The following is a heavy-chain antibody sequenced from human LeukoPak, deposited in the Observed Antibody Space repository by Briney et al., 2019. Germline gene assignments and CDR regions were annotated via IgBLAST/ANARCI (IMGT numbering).Heavy chain of an antibody. J-gene: IGHJ4*02. CDR2: IYYSGST. CDR1: GGSISSGDYY. Sequence: SETLSLTCTVSGGSISSGDYYWSWIRQPPGKGLEWIGYIYYSGSTYYNPSLKSRVTMSVDTSKNQFSLKLSSVTAADTAVYYCARTWQWLPFDYWGQGTLVTVSS. D-gene: IGHD6-19*01. CDR3: ARTWQWLPFDY. V-gene: IGHV4-30-4*08.